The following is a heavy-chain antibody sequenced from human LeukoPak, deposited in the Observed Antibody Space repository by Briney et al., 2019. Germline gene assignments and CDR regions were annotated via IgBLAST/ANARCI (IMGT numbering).Heavy chain of an antibody. CDR1: GFTFSSYS. Sequence: PGGSLRLSCGASGFTFSSYSMNWVRQAPGKGLEWVSYISSSGSIVYYADSVRGRFTISRDNVKDSLYLQMNSLRAEDTAVYYCAKAGDTSSSPLFLDWGQGTLVTVSS. V-gene: IGHV3-48*01. CDR2: ISSSGSIV. D-gene: IGHD6-6*01. J-gene: IGHJ4*02. CDR3: AKAGDTSSSPLFLD.